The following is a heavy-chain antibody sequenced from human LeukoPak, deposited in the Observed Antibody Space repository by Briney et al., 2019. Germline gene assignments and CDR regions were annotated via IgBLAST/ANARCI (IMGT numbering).Heavy chain of an antibody. CDR2: INHSGST. V-gene: IGHV4-34*01. J-gene: IGHJ4*02. Sequence: PSETLSLTCAVYGGSFSGYYWSWIRRPPGKGLEWIGEINHSGSTNYNPSLKSRVTISVDTSKNQFSLKLSSVTAADTAVYYCARGVHYYDSSGYYYWGQGTLVTVSS. CDR3: ARGVHYYDSSGYYY. D-gene: IGHD3-22*01. CDR1: GGSFSGYY.